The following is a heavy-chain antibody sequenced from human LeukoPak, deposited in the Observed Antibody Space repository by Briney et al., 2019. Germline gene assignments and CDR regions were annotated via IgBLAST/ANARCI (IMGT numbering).Heavy chain of an antibody. D-gene: IGHD4-17*01. Sequence: SETLSLTCTVSGGSISSGGYYWSWIRQHPGKGLEFIGYIFYSGTTYYNPSLKSRVSISLDMSLNQFSLKVISVTAADTAVYYCARYGAPFDSWGQGTLVTVSS. CDR2: IFYSGTT. V-gene: IGHV4-31*03. CDR1: GGSISSGGYY. CDR3: ARYGAPFDS. J-gene: IGHJ4*02.